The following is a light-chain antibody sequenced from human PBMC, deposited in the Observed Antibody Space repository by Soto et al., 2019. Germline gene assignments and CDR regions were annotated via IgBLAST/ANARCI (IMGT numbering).Light chain of an antibody. CDR3: SSYAGSNNFV. CDR2: EVS. CDR1: SSDIGAYIY. J-gene: IGLJ1*01. Sequence: QSALTQPPSASGSPGQSVTISCTGTSSDIGAYIYVSWYQQHPGKAPKLMISEVSRRPSGVPERFSGSKSGNTASLTVSGLQADDEAHYYCSSYAGSNNFVFGTGTNVTV. V-gene: IGLV2-8*01.